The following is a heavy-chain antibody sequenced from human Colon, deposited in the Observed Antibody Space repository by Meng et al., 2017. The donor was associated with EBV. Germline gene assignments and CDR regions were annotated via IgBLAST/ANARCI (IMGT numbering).Heavy chain of an antibody. V-gene: IGHV3-30-3*01. CDR3: ARERDITFWYFDY. Sequence: QVRLGGCGGGLVQPGRSLRLSCAASGFTFSSYSMHWVHQAPGKGLEWVAGISSDGNTKYYADSVKGRFTISRDNSKSTVFLQASSLRPEDTAIYYCARERDITFWYFDYWVQGALVTVSS. D-gene: IGHD3-16*01. CDR2: ISSDGNTK. J-gene: IGHJ4*02. CDR1: GFTFSSYS.